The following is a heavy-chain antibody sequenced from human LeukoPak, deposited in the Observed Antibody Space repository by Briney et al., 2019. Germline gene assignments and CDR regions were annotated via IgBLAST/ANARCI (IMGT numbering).Heavy chain of an antibody. CDR1: GFTFSNYS. D-gene: IGHD3-22*01. V-gene: IGHV3-21*01. Sequence: PGGSLRLSCAASGFTFSNYSMNWVRQAPGKGLEWVSSISSSSSYIYYAGSVKGRFTISRDNAKNSLYLQMNSLRAEDTAVYYCARGVPPSYYYDSSGYYPDYWGQGTLVTVSS. CDR3: ARGVPPSYYYDSSGYYPDY. J-gene: IGHJ4*02. CDR2: ISSSSSYI.